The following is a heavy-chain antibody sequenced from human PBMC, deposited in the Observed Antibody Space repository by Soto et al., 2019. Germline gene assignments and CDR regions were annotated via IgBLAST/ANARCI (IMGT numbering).Heavy chain of an antibody. J-gene: IGHJ4*02. CDR3: AKDRAVVVVAATDY. D-gene: IGHD2-15*01. Sequence: GGSLRLSCAASGFTFSSYSMNWVRQAPGKGLEWVSYISSSSSTIYYADSVKGRFTISRDNSKNTLYLQMNSLRAEDTAVYYCAKDRAVVVVAATDYWGQGTLVTVSS. V-gene: IGHV3-48*01. CDR1: GFTFSSYS. CDR2: ISSSSSTI.